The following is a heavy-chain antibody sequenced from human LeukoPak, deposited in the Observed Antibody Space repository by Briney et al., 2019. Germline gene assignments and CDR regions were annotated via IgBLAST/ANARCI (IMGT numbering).Heavy chain of an antibody. Sequence: SETLSLTCTVSGGSINNYYWSWIRQPPGKGLEWIGYIYYSGNTNYNPSLKSRVTIAVDTSKNQFSLKLSSTNAADTAMYYCARASRGFGLGMDVWGKGTTVTVSS. CDR1: GGSINNYY. D-gene: IGHD3/OR15-3a*01. CDR3: ARASRGFGLGMDV. J-gene: IGHJ6*03. CDR2: IYYSGNT. V-gene: IGHV4-59*01.